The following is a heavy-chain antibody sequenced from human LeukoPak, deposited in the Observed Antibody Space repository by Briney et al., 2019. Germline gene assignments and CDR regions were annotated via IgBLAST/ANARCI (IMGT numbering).Heavy chain of an antibody. Sequence: GGSLRLSCAASGFTFSSYAMSWVRQAPGKGLEWVSGISGSGDSTYYADSEKGRFTISRDNAKNSLYLQMNSLRAEDTALYYCAKVEGFWSGYFDYWGQGTLVTVSS. CDR2: ISGSGDST. CDR1: GFTFSSYA. D-gene: IGHD3-3*01. J-gene: IGHJ4*02. V-gene: IGHV3-23*01. CDR3: AKVEGFWSGYFDY.